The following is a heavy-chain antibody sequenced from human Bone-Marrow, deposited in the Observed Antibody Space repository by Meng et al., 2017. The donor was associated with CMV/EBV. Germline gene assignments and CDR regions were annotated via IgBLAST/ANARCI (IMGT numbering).Heavy chain of an antibody. D-gene: IGHD2-2*02. CDR1: GYSFTSYW. J-gene: IGHJ6*02. V-gene: IGHV5-51*01. CDR3: ARLLTGPNTDDYGMDV. CDR2: IYPGDSDT. Sequence: GESLKISLKGSGYSFTSYWIGWVRQMPGKGLEWMGIIYPGDSDTRYSPSFQGQVTISADKSISTAYLQRSSLKASDTAMYYCARLLTGPNTDDYGMDVWGQGTTVTVSS.